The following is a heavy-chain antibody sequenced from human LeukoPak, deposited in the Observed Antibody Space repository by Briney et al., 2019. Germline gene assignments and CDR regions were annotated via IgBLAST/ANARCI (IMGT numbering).Heavy chain of an antibody. D-gene: IGHD3-10*01. CDR2: MNPNSGNA. CDR1: GYTFTSYD. J-gene: IGHJ4*02. Sequence: GTSVTVSCKASGYTFTSYDISWVRQATGQGLEWMGWMNPNSGNAGYAQRFQGRVTMTRNNSISTAYMELTSLRSEDTAVYCCGRPLQRGSWTQRALDYWGQGTLVTVSS. V-gene: IGHV1-8*01. CDR3: GRPLQRGSWTQRALDY.